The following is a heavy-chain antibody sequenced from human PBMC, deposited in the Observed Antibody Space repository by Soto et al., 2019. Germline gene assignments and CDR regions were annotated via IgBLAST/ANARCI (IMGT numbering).Heavy chain of an antibody. J-gene: IGHJ4*02. CDR3: ARQRTSVVTQAYFDV. D-gene: IGHD2-21*02. V-gene: IGHV4-30-2*01. CDR2: IFHGGST. Sequence: SETLSLTCAISGAPITWGDYSWNWIRQPPGKGLEWIGYIFHGGSTYYNPSLRSRVTISVDTSKDQFSLKLKSVTAADTALYFCARQRTSVVTQAYFDVWGPGSLVTVSS. CDR1: GAPITWGDYS.